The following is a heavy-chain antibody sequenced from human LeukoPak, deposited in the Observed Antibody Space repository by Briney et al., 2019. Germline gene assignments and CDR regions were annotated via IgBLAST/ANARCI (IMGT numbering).Heavy chain of an antibody. J-gene: IGHJ4*02. Sequence: SETLSLTCAVSGVSFNGYYWSWVRQTPGRGLEWIGEINHSGYTNDSPSLKSRVTLSIDTSRKQFSLNLRSVTVADTGIYYCTRMTTGHDYWGQGTLVTVSS. CDR2: INHSGYT. CDR1: GVSFNGYY. V-gene: IGHV4-34*01. CDR3: TRMTTGHDY. D-gene: IGHD4-17*01.